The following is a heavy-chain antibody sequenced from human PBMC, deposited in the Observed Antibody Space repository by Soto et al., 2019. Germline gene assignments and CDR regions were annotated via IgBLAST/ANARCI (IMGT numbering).Heavy chain of an antibody. CDR1: GYTFTSYA. V-gene: IGHV1-3*01. CDR3: ARDRPTGLFYFYGMDV. CDR2: INAGNGNT. D-gene: IGHD4-4*01. Sequence: ASVKVSCKASGYTFTSYAMHWVRQAPGQRLEWMGWINAGNGNTKYSQKLQDRVTITRDTSASTAYMELSSLRSEDTAVYYCARDRPTGLFYFYGMDVWGQGTTVTVSS. J-gene: IGHJ6*02.